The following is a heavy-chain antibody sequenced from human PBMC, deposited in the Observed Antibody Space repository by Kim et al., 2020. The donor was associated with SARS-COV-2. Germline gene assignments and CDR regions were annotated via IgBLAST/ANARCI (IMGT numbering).Heavy chain of an antibody. D-gene: IGHD3-22*01. CDR3: ARDRRYYDSSGSPDY. CDR1: GYTFTGYY. CDR2: INPNSGDT. Sequence: ASVKVSCKASGYTFTGYYFHWVRQAPGQGLEWMGWINPNSGDTNYAQKFQGRVTMTRDTSMSTAYMEMRRLRSDDTAVYFCARDRRYYDSSGSPDYWGQGTLVTVSS. J-gene: IGHJ4*02. V-gene: IGHV1-2*02.